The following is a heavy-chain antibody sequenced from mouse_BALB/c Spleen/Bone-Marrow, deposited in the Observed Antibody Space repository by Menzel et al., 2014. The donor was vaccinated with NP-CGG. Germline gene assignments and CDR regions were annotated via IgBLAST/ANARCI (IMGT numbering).Heavy chain of an antibody. CDR1: GLTFSDYG. D-gene: IGHD2-1*01. CDR3: ATIYYGNSYAMDY. V-gene: IGHV5-15*02. J-gene: IGHJ4*01. Sequence: DVKLVASGGGFVQPAGSRKLSCAASGLTFSDYGMAWVRQAPGKGPEWVAFISNLEYSIYYADTVTGRFTISRENAKNTLYLEMSSLRSEDTAMYYCATIYYGNSYAMDYCDQRTSVNISS. CDR2: ISNLEYSI.